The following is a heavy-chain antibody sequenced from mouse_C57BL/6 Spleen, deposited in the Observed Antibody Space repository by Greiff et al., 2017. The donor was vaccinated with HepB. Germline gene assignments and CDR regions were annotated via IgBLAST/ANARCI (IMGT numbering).Heavy chain of an antibody. J-gene: IGHJ4*01. CDR1: GYTFTDYN. Sequence: VQLQQSGPELVKPGASVKIPCKASGYTFTDYNMDWVKQSHGKSLEWIGDINPNNGGTIYNQKFKGKATLTVNKSSSTANMELRSRTSEDTAVYYCARLYDNYDAMDYWGQGTSVTVSS. D-gene: IGHD2-1*01. CDR3: ARLYDNYDAMDY. V-gene: IGHV1-18*01. CDR2: INPNNGGT.